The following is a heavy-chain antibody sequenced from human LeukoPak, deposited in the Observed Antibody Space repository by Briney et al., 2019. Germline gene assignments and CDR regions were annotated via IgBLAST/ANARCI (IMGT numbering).Heavy chain of an antibody. Sequence: SETLSLTCTVSGGSISSYYWSWIRQPPGKGLERIGYIYYSGSTNYNPSLKSRVTISVDTSKNQLSLKLTSVTPADTAVYYCARKAAAGIPPLYNWFDPWGQGTLVTVSA. CDR3: ARKAAAGIPPLYNWFDP. D-gene: IGHD6-13*01. CDR1: GGSISSYY. J-gene: IGHJ5*02. CDR2: IYYSGST. V-gene: IGHV4-59*01.